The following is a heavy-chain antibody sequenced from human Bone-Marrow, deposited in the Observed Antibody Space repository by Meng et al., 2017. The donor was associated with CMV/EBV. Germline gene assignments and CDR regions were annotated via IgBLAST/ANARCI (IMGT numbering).Heavy chain of an antibody. Sequence: GGSLRLSCAASGFTFSSYAMHWVRQAPGKGLEWVAVISYDGSNKYYADSVKGRFTISRDNSKNTLYLQMNSPRAEDTAVYHCARGTNPTNWYFDLWGRGTLVTVSS. D-gene: IGHD1-1*01. CDR3: ARGTNPTNWYFDL. CDR2: ISYDGSNK. J-gene: IGHJ2*01. V-gene: IGHV3-30-3*01. CDR1: GFTFSSYA.